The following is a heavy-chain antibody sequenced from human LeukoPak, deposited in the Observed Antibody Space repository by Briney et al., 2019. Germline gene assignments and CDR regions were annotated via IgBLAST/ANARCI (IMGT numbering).Heavy chain of an antibody. CDR2: MNPNSGNT. Sequence: GASVKVSCKASGYTFTSYYINWVRQATGQGLEWMGWMNPNSGNTGYAQKFQGRVTMTRNTSISTAYMELSSLRSEDTAVYYCARAPPMIGVWFDPWGQGTLVTVSS. CDR3: ARAPPMIGVWFDP. D-gene: IGHD3-22*01. J-gene: IGHJ5*02. CDR1: GYTFTSYY. V-gene: IGHV1-8*01.